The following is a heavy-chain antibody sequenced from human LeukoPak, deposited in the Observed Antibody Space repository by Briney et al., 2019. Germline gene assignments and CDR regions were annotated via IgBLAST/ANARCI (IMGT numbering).Heavy chain of an antibody. V-gene: IGHV1-2*02. CDR2: INPTSFGT. Sequence: ASVKVSCKASGYTCTGYYIHWVRQAPGQGLEWMGWINPTSFGTKYEQKFQGRVTMTRDTSISTDYMELSDLRSDDTAVYYCARFRGSGWYSFDLWGQGTLVTVSS. CDR3: ARFRGSGWYSFDL. J-gene: IGHJ5*02. D-gene: IGHD6-19*01. CDR1: GYTCTGYY.